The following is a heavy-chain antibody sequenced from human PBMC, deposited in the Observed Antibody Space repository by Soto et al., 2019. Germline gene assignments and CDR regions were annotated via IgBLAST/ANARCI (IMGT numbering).Heavy chain of an antibody. J-gene: IGHJ6*03. CDR2: IYYSGST. Sequence: SETLSLTCTVSGGSISSYYWSWIRRPPGKGLEWIGYIYYSGSTNYNPSLKSRDTISVDTSKNQFSLKLSSVTAADTAVYYCATGAHYYYYYYMDVWGKGTTVTVSS. V-gene: IGHV4-59*08. CDR1: GGSISSYY. D-gene: IGHD2-8*02. CDR3: ATGAHYYYYYYMDV.